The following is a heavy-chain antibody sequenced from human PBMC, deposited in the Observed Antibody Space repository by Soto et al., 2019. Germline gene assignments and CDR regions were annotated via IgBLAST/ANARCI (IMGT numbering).Heavy chain of an antibody. CDR1: GFTFSSYA. CDR3: ARDAEEYYYGSGSYHNP. CDR2: ISGTGGTT. D-gene: IGHD3-10*01. Sequence: GSLRLSCAASGFTFSSYAMSWVRQAPGKGLEWVSAISGTGGTTYYADSVKGRFTISRDNSKNTLYLQMNSLRAEDTAVYYCARDAEEYYYGSGSYHNPWGQGTLVTVSS. V-gene: IGHV3-23*01. J-gene: IGHJ5*02.